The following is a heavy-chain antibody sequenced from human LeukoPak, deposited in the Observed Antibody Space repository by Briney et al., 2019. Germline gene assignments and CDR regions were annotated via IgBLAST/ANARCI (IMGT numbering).Heavy chain of an antibody. V-gene: IGHV1-2*02. Sequence: GASVKVSCKASGYTFTGYYMHWVRQAPGQGLEWMGWTNPNSGGTNYAQKFQGRVTMTRDTSISTAYMELSRLRSDDTAVYYCARDFRGIAAAGIVWYFDLWGRGTLVTVSS. CDR2: TNPNSGGT. J-gene: IGHJ2*01. CDR3: ARDFRGIAAAGIVWYFDL. D-gene: IGHD6-13*01. CDR1: GYTFTGYY.